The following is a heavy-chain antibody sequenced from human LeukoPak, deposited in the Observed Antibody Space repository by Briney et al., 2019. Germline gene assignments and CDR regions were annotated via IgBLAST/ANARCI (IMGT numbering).Heavy chain of an antibody. CDR3: ARGIQLWSFDY. Sequence: ASVHVSCKASRYTFTGYYMHWVRQAPAQGLEWMGWINPNSGGTNNAQKFQGRVTMTRDTSISTADMKPSRLGSDDTAVYYCARGIQLWSFDYWGQGTLVTVSS. CDR2: INPNSGGT. J-gene: IGHJ4*02. CDR1: RYTFTGYY. V-gene: IGHV1-2*02. D-gene: IGHD5-18*01.